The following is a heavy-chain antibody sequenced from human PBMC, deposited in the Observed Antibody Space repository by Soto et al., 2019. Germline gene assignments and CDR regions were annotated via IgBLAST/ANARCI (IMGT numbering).Heavy chain of an antibody. CDR2: IWYDGSNE. J-gene: IGHJ4*02. V-gene: IGHV3-33*01. CDR1: GFTFSSYG. D-gene: IGHD3-10*01. CDR3: ARGGDYYGSGSYYYFDY. Sequence: QVQLVESGGGVVQPGRSLRLSCAASGFTFSSYGMHWVRQAPGKGLEWVAVIWYDGSNEYYADSVKGRFTISRDNSKNTLYLQMNSLRAEDTAVYYCARGGDYYGSGSYYYFDYWGQGTLVTVSS.